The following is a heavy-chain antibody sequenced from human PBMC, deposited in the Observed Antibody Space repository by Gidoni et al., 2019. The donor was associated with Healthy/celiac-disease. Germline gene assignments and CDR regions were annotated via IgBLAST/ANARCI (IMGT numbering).Heavy chain of an antibody. D-gene: IGHD2-15*01. CDR3: ARVDGERYCSGGSCYSSQYFQH. V-gene: IGHV4-59*11. CDR2: IYYSGST. J-gene: IGHJ1*01. Sequence: QVQLQESGPGLVKPSETLSLTCTVSGGSISSHYWSWIRQPPGKGLEWIGYIYYSGSTNYNPSLKSRVTISVDTSKNQFSLKLSSVTAADTAVYYCARVDGERYCSGGSCYSSQYFQHWGQGTLVTVSS. CDR1: GGSISSHY.